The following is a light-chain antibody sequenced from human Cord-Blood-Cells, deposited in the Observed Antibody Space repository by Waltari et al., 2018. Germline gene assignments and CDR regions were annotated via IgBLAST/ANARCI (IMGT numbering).Light chain of an antibody. CDR3: AAWDDSLNGAV. CDR1: RSHIGSNT. Sequence: QSVLTQPPSASGTPGQRVTISCSGSRSHIGSNTVNWYQQLPGTPPKLLIYSNNQRPSGVPDRFSGSKSGTSASLAISGLQSEDEADYYCAAWDDSLNGAVFGGGTQLTVL. J-gene: IGLJ7*01. CDR2: SNN. V-gene: IGLV1-44*01.